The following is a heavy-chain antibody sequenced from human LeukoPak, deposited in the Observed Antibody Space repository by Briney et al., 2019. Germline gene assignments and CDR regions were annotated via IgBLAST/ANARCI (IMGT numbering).Heavy chain of an antibody. CDR2: ISGSGGST. J-gene: IGHJ6*02. CDR1: GFTFSSYA. V-gene: IGHV3-23*01. CDR3: AKSRFRGVYYGMDV. D-gene: IGHD3-10*01. Sequence: RAGGSLRLSCAASGFTFSSYAMSWVRQAPGKGLEWVSAISGSGGSTYYADSVKGRFTISRDNSKNTLYLQMNSLRAEGTAVYYCAKSRFRGVYYGMDVWGQGTTVTVSS.